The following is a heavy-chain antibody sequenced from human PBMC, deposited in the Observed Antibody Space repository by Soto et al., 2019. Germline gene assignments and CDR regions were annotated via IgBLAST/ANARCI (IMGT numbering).Heavy chain of an antibody. CDR3: GRLIGNSWLDS. Sequence: PSQTLSLTCAISGDSVSTNSATWDWIRQSPSRGLEWLGRTNYRSKWDYDYAASVKGRITINPDTSNNQLSLQLDSVTPDDTAVYYCGRLIGNSWLDSWGQGTLVTVSS. CDR2: TNYRSKWDY. J-gene: IGHJ5*01. CDR1: GDSVSTNSAT. V-gene: IGHV6-1*01. D-gene: IGHD2-8*01.